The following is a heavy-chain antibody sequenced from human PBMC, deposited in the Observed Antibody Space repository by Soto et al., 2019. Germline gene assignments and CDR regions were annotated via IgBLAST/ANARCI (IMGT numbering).Heavy chain of an antibody. D-gene: IGHD1-26*01. CDR2: ISGSGGST. V-gene: IGHV3-23*01. J-gene: IGHJ4*02. Sequence: GGSLRLSCAASGFTFSSYAMSWVRQAPGKGLEWVSAISGSGGSTYYADSVKGRFTISRDNSKNTLYLQMNSLRAEDTAVYYCAKGHPGGSYYRGPIDYWGQGTLVTVSS. CDR3: AKGHPGGSYYRGPIDY. CDR1: GFTFSSYA.